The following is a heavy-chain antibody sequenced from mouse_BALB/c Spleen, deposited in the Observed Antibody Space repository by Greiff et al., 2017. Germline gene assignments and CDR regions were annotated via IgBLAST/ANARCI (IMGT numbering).Heavy chain of an antibody. D-gene: IGHD1-1*01. CDR2: IYPSDSYT. Sequence: QVQLQQPGAELVRPGASVKLSCKASGYTFTSYWINWVKQRPGQGLEWIGNIYPSDSYTNYNQKFKDKATLTVDKSSSTAYMQLSSPTSEDSAVYYCTRNIYYYGSSYGMDYWGQGTSVTVSS. J-gene: IGHJ4*01. V-gene: IGHV1-69*02. CDR3: TRNIYYYGSSYGMDY. CDR1: GYTFTSYW.